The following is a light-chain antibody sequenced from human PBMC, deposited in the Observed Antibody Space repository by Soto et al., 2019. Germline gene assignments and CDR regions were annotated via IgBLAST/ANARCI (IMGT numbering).Light chain of an antibody. CDR2: DAS. V-gene: IGKV1-5*01. CDR3: QQYNSLWT. Sequence: DIQMTQSPSSLSATVGDTVTITCRASQPISTWLAWHQQKPGKAPKLLIYDASSLESGVPSRFSGSGSGTEFTLTISNLQPDDFATYYCQQYNSLWTFGQGTKVEIK. J-gene: IGKJ1*01. CDR1: QPISTW.